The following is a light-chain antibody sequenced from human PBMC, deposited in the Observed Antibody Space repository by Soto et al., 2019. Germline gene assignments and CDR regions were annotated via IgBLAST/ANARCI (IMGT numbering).Light chain of an antibody. CDR2: DAS. V-gene: IGKV1-5*01. J-gene: IGKJ1*01. Sequence: DIQMTQSPSTLSASVGDRVTITCRASQGISSYLGWYQQKPGKAPNLLIYDASTLHSGVPSRFSGGGSGTDFTLTISSLQPDDFGTYYCQQYNYYWTFGQGTKVDIK. CDR1: QGISSY. CDR3: QQYNYYWT.